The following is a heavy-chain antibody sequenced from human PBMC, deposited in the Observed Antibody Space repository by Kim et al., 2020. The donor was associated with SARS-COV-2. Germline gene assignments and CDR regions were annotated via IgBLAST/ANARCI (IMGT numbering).Heavy chain of an antibody. Sequence: GGSLRLSCVGSGFTFSSYAMSWVRQAPGKGLEWVSVIYNGGSSTYYADSVKGRFTISRDNSKNTLYLQMNSLRAEDTAIYYCAKDLLRMTTVTTGGLTSLLFDYWGQRTLVTVSS. J-gene: IGHJ4*02. CDR3: AKDLLRMTTVTTGGLTSLLFDY. V-gene: IGHV3-23*03. CDR1: GFTFSSYA. CDR2: IYNGGSST. D-gene: IGHD4-17*01.